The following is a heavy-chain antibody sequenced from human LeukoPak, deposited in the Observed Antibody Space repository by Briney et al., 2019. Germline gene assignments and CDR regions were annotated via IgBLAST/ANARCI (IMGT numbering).Heavy chain of an antibody. Sequence: ASVKVSCKASGYTFNGYYIQWVRQVPGQGLEWMGRINPNSGGTTYAQKFQGRVTMTRDTSISTAYMELNRLKSDDTAVYFCARGGIVGASDYWGQGTLLIVSS. CDR1: GYTFNGYY. D-gene: IGHD1-26*01. J-gene: IGHJ4*02. CDR3: ARGGIVGASDY. V-gene: IGHV1-2*06. CDR2: INPNSGGT.